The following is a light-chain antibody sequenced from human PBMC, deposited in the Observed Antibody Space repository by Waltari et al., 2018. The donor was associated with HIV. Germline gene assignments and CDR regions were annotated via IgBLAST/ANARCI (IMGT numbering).Light chain of an antibody. V-gene: IGLV1-40*01. Sequence: QSVLTQPPSVSGAPGQRVTISCPGSSATIGAGYDVHWYQQLPGPAPKLLIYGNSNRPSGVPDRFSGSKSGTSASLAITGLQAEDEADYYCQSYDSSLSGWVFGGGTKLTVL. CDR1: SATIGAGYD. J-gene: IGLJ3*02. CDR2: GNS. CDR3: QSYDSSLSGWV.